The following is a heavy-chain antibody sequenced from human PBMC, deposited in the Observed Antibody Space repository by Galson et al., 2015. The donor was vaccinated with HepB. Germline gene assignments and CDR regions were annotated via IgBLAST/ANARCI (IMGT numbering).Heavy chain of an antibody. V-gene: IGHV3-23*01. Sequence: SLRLSCATSGFTFNIYAMSWVRQTPGKGLEWVSTISDSGSSRYYPDSVQGRFTISRDNSKNTLYLQMNGLTVEDAAVYYCAKLVDADPTDYWGLGTLVTVSS. CDR1: GFTFNIYA. CDR3: AKLVDADPTDY. J-gene: IGHJ4*02. CDR2: ISDSGSSR. D-gene: IGHD2-8*01.